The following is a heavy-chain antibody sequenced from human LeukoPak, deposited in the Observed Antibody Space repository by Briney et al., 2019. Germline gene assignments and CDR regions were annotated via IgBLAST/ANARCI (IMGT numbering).Heavy chain of an antibody. D-gene: IGHD2-2*01. CDR3: ARDQPFTSSSVEY. J-gene: IGHJ4*02. CDR1: GGSISSSSYY. Sequence: SETLSLTCTVSGGSISSSSYYWGWIRQPPGKGLEWIGSIYYSGSTYYHPSLKSRVTISVDTSKNQFSLKRRSVTAADTAVYYCARDQPFTSSSVEYWGQGILVTVSS. CDR2: IYYSGST. V-gene: IGHV4-39*02.